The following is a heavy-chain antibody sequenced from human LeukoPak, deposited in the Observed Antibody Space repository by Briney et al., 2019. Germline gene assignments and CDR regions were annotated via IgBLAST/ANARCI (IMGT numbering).Heavy chain of an antibody. Sequence: ASVKVSCKASGFTFTSSAMQWVRQARGQRLEWIGWIVVGSGNTNYAQKFQERVTITRDMSTSTAYMELSSLRSEDTAVYYCARGSTYYYDSSGSAFDYWGQGTLVTVSS. J-gene: IGHJ4*02. V-gene: IGHV1-58*02. CDR1: GFTFTSSA. CDR3: ARGSTYYYDSSGSAFDY. CDR2: IVVGSGNT. D-gene: IGHD3-22*01.